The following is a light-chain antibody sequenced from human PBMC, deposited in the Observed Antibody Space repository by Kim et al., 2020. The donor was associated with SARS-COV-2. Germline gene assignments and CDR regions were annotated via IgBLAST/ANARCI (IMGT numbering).Light chain of an antibody. CDR3: QQYAYWRA. CDR1: QSISSS. J-gene: IGKJ5*01. V-gene: IGKV3-15*01. CDR2: GAS. Sequence: SLSPGERAPRSCRASQSISSSLALYQQKPGQAPRVLIYGASARATGIPARFSGSGSGTEFTLTISNLQSEDFAVYYCQQYAYWRAFGQGTRLEIK.